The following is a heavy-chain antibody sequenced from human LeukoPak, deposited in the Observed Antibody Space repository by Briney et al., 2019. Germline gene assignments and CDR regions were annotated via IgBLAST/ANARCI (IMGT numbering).Heavy chain of an antibody. CDR1: GGSFSSYY. V-gene: IGHV4-59*10. J-gene: IGHJ4*02. CDR3: ARGEYYYDSSGYRNLDY. D-gene: IGHD3-22*01. CDR2: IDTSGNT. Sequence: SETLSLTCAVYGGSFSSYYWSWIRQPAGKGLEWIGRIDTSGNTNYKPSLKSRVTMSVDTSKNQFSLKLSSVTAADTAVYYCARGEYYYDSSGYRNLDYWGQGTLVTVSS.